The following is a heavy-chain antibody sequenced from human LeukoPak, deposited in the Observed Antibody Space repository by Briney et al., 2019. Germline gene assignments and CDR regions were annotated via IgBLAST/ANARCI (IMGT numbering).Heavy chain of an antibody. Sequence: ASVKVSCKASGYTFSNYGITWVRQAPGQGLEWLGWISTYNNNAAYAQKFQGRVTMTADTSTSTAYMELRSLRSDDTAVYYCARVVVIIGYYYYYMDVWGKGTTVTVSS. D-gene: IGHD3-3*01. CDR3: ARVVVIIGYYYYYMDV. CDR1: GYTFSNYG. J-gene: IGHJ6*03. V-gene: IGHV1-18*01. CDR2: ISTYNNNA.